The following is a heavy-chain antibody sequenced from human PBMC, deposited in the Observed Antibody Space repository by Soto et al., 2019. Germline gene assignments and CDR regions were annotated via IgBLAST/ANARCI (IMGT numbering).Heavy chain of an antibody. CDR1: GGSFSGLY. Sequence: TSETLSLTCAVYGGSFSGLYWTWIRQPPGTGLEWIGEINHSGSTNYNPSLKSRVTISVDTSKNQFSLKLTSVTAADTAVYYCARDKITGLFDYWGQGTLVTVSS. CDR2: INHSGST. J-gene: IGHJ4*02. V-gene: IGHV4-34*01. D-gene: IGHD2-8*02. CDR3: ARDKITGLFDY.